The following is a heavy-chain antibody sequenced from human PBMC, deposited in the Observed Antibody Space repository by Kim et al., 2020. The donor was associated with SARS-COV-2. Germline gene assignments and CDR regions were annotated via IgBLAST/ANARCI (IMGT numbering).Heavy chain of an antibody. J-gene: IGHJ3*02. D-gene: IGHD2-21*01. CDR3: AKADYCGGDCYGYAFDI. V-gene: IGHV3-23*01. CDR2: ISGSGGST. CDR1: GFTFSSYA. Sequence: GGSLRLSCAASGFTFSSYAMSWVRQAPGKGLEWVSAISGSGGSTYYADSVKGRFTISRDNSKNTLYLQMNSLRAEDTAVYYCAKADYCGGDCYGYAFDIWGQGTMVTVSS.